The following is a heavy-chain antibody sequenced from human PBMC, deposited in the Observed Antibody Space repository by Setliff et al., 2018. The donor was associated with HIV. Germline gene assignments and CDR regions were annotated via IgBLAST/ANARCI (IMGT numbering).Heavy chain of an antibody. CDR1: GYTFSDPY. CDR2: ISPTNGDT. D-gene: IGHD2-2*01. V-gene: IGHV1-2*02. CDR3: APVSSGWFDP. J-gene: IGHJ5*02. Sequence: GASVKVSCKASGYTFSDPYIHWVRQAPGQGLEWMGWISPTNGDTHSTQQFQGRVTMTEDTSTDTAYMELTSLRSEDTAMYYCAPVSSGWFDPWGQGTLVTVSS.